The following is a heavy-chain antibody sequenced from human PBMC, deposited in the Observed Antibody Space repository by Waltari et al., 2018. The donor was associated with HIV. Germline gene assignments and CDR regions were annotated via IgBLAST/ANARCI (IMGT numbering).Heavy chain of an antibody. V-gene: IGHV4-39*07. CDR2: IYYSWST. CDR3: ARDGHYSGFDY. CDR1: GGSSSSSSYY. J-gene: IGHJ4*02. D-gene: IGHD5-18*01. Sequence: QLQLQESGPGLVKPSKTLSLTCTVSGGSSSSSSYYWVGICPPLGKGLEWIGSIYYSWSTYYNPSLKSRVTISVDTSKNQFSLKLSSVTAADTAVYYCARDGHYSGFDYWGQGTLVTVSS.